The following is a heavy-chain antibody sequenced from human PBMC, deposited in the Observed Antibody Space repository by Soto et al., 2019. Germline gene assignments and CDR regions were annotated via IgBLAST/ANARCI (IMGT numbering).Heavy chain of an antibody. CDR1: GFTFNSYA. CDR2: IGTDGNT. CDR3: VRKYPGTRPFDY. D-gene: IGHD2-2*01. J-gene: IGHJ4*01. V-gene: IGHV3-23*01. Sequence: PGGSLRLSCEVTGFTFNSYAMNWVRQAPGKGLAWVSAIGTDGNTYYANSVKGRFTISRDNSRTTLYLQMNSLRVEDTALYYCVRKYPGTRPFDYWGQGTLVTVSS.